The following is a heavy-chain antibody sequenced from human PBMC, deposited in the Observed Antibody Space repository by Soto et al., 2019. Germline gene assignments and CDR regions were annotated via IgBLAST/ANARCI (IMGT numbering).Heavy chain of an antibody. J-gene: IGHJ4*02. D-gene: IGHD1-26*01. CDR3: TRAAIRGELLEY. Sequence: QVQLVESGGGVVQPGRSLRLSCAASGFAFNNYGMHWVRQAPGKGLEWVALIWHDGSNKGYADSVKGRFTISRDNSKNTLTLQMKSLRVEDTAVYYCTRAAIRGELLEYWGQRTQVTVSS. CDR2: IWHDGSNK. V-gene: IGHV3-33*01. CDR1: GFAFNNYG.